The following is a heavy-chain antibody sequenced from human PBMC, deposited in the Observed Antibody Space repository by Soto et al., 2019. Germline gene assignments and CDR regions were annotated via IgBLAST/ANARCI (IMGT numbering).Heavy chain of an antibody. V-gene: IGHV3-9*01. CDR3: AREREAGPLDY. J-gene: IGHJ4*02. D-gene: IGHD6-19*01. CDR1: GSTFDNYA. CDR2: ISWNSGSR. Sequence: EEQLVESGGGLVQPDMSLRLSCAASGSTFDNYAMHWVRQAPGKGLEWVSGISWNSGSRGYADSVKGRFTISRDNAKNSLYLQMNSLRADDTALYYCAREREAGPLDYWGQGTLVTVSS.